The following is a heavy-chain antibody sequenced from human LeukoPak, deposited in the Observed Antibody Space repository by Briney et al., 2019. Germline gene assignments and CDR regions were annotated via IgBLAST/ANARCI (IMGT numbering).Heavy chain of an antibody. J-gene: IGHJ5*01. V-gene: IGHV3-21*01. CDR3: VRGWFDF. CDR2: ISSGSGHI. CDR1: GFTFSSYT. Sequence: GGSLRLSCATSGFTFSSYTTSWVRQAPGKGLEWVSSISSGSGHIKYADSVKGRFTISRDNAENSVFLQMSSLRVDDTALYYCVRGWFDFWGQGTPVTVSS.